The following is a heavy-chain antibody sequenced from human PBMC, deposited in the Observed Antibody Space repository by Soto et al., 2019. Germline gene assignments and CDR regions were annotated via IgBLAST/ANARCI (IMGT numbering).Heavy chain of an antibody. CDR3: ARTGTTNAFGI. CDR2: ISSSSSYI. D-gene: IGHD1-1*01. J-gene: IGHJ3*02. CDR1: GFTFSSYS. V-gene: IGHV3-21*01. Sequence: GGSLRLSCAASGFTFSSYSMNWARQAPGKGLEWVSSISSSSSYIYYADSVKGRFTISRDNAKNSLYLQMNSLRAEDTAVYYCARTGTTNAFGIWGQGTMVTVSS.